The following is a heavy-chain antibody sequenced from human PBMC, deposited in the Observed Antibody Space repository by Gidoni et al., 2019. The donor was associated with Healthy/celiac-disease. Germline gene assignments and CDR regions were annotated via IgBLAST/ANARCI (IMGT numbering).Heavy chain of an antibody. CDR1: GGYISSYY. J-gene: IGHJ5*02. CDR3: ARVVYSGYDNWFDP. D-gene: IGHD5-12*01. CDR2: IYYSGSP. Sequence: QLQLQESGPGRVKPSENLYLTCTVSGGYISSYYWCWIRQPPGKGLVWIGYIYYSGSPNYNPSLKRRVTISVDTSKNQFSLKLSSVTAADTAVYYWARVVYSGYDNWFDPWGQGTLVTVSA. V-gene: IGHV4-59*08.